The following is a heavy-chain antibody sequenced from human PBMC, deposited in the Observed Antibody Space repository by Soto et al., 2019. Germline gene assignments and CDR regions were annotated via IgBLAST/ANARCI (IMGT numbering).Heavy chain of an antibody. J-gene: IGHJ4*01. D-gene: IGHD2-15*01. CDR1: GYTFTSYG. V-gene: IGHV1-18*01. CDR3: ARSYCSGGRRSKSKYYFDY. CDR2: ISAYNGNT. Sequence: ASVKVSCKASGYTFTSYGISWVRQAPGQGLEWMGWISAYNGNTNYAQNLQGRVTMTTDTSTSTAYMELRSLRSDDTAVYYCARSYCSGGRRSKSKYYFDYWGHGTLVTVSS.